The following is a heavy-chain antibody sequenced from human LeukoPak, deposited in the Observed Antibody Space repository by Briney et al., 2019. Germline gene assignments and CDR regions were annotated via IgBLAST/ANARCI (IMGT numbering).Heavy chain of an antibody. CDR3: AKEYXXSVFDY. J-gene: IGHJ4*01. CDR2: IHYDGSNK. CDR1: GFTFSSYG. V-gene: IGHV3-30*02. D-gene: IGHD6-13*01. Sequence: GGSLRLSCAASGFTFSSYGMQWVRQAPGKGLEWVAFIHYDGSNKYYANSVKGRFTISRDNSKNTLYLHMNSLRAEDMAVYYCAKEYXXSVFDYWGXGXLXXVS.